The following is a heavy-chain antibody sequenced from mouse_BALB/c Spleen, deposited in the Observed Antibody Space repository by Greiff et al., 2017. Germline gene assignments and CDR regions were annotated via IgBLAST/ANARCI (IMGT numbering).Heavy chain of an antibody. Sequence: DVMLVESGGGLVQPGGSRKLSCAASGFTFSSFGMHWVRQAPEKGLEWVAYISSGSSTIYYADTVKGRFTISRDNPKNTLFLQMTSLRSEDTAMYYCASPYYYGSSPLFAYWGQGTLVTVSA. J-gene: IGHJ3*01. CDR2: ISSGSSTI. D-gene: IGHD1-1*01. CDR1: GFTFSSFG. CDR3: ASPYYYGSSPLFAY. V-gene: IGHV5-17*02.